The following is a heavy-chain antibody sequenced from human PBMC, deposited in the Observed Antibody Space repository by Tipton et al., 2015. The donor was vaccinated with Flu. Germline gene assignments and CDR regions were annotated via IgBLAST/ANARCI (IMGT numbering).Heavy chain of an antibody. CDR1: GFTFSSYE. CDR2: ISSSGSTI. D-gene: IGHD7-27*01. J-gene: IGHJ4*02. CDR3: ASLTGDDY. V-gene: IGHV3-48*03. Sequence: SLRLSCAASGFTFSSYEMNWVRQAPGKGLEWVSYISSSGSTIYYADSVRGRFTISRDNAKNSLYLQLNSLRAEDTAIYYCASLTGDDYWGQGILVSVSS.